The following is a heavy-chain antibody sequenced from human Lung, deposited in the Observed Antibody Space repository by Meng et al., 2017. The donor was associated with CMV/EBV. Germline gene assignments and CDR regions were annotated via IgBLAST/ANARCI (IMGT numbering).Heavy chain of an antibody. Sequence: GGSXRLXXTASGFYFSDYGMHWVRQAPGKGLEWVTFIHYDESDKYYTDSVKGRFTISRDNSKKTLYLQMNSLRAEDTAVYYCARSYNGKYYPPYYYYYYGMDVWGQGXTVTVSS. CDR2: IHYDESDK. D-gene: IGHD1-26*01. CDR3: ARSYNGKYYPPYYYYYYGMDV. CDR1: GFYFSDYG. V-gene: IGHV3-30*02. J-gene: IGHJ6*02.